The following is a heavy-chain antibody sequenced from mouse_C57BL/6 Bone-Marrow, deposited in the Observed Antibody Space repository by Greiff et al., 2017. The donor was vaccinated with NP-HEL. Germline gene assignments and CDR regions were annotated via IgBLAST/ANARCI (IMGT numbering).Heavy chain of an antibody. CDR2: LDPENGDT. Sequence: VQLKQSGAELVRPGASVKLSCTASGFNIKDDYMHWVKQRPEQGLEWIGWLDPENGDTEYASKFQGKATITADTSSNTAYLQLSSLTSEDTAVYYCTTLCSNYDYAMDYWGQGTSVTVSS. V-gene: IGHV14-4*01. D-gene: IGHD2-5*01. CDR1: GFNIKDDY. J-gene: IGHJ4*01. CDR3: TTLCSNYDYAMDY.